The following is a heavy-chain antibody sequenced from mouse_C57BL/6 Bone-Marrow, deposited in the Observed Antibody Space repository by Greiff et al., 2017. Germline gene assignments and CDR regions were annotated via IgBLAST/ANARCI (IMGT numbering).Heavy chain of an antibody. D-gene: IGHD2-4*01. V-gene: IGHV1-64*01. J-gene: IGHJ3*01. CDR1: GYTFTSYW. CDR3: AKLGYDYDSAGFAY. CDR2: IHPNSGST. Sequence: VQLLQPGAELVKPGASVKLSCKASGYTFTSYWMHWVQQRPGHGLEWIGMIHPNSGSTNYNEKFNSKATLTVAKSSSTAYMQLSSLTSEDSADYYSAKLGYDYDSAGFAYWGQGTLVTVSA.